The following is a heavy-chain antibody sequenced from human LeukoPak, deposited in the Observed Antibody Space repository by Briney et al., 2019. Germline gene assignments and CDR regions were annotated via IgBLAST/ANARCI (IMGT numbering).Heavy chain of an antibody. CDR3: AREGRFLEWFEADYYYYYMDV. CDR2: IYTSGST. J-gene: IGHJ6*03. Sequence: PSETLSLPCTVSGGSISSYYWSWIRQPAGKGLEWIGRIYTSGSTNYNPSLKSRVTMSVDTSKNQFSLKLSSVTAADTAVYYCAREGRFLEWFEADYYYYYMDVWGKGTTVTVSS. D-gene: IGHD3-3*01. CDR1: GGSISSYY. V-gene: IGHV4-4*07.